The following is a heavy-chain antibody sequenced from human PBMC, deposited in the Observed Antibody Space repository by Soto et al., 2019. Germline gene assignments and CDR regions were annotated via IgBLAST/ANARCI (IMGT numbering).Heavy chain of an antibody. CDR1: GYTLTELS. D-gene: IGHD6-19*01. J-gene: IGHJ4*02. CDR2: FDPEDGET. Sequence: ASVKVSCKVSGYTLTELSMHWVRQAPGKGLEWMGGFDPEDGETIYAQKFQGRVTMTEDTSTDTAYMELSSLRSEDTAVYYCATDRYSSGWYDYWGQGTLVTVSS. V-gene: IGHV1-24*01. CDR3: ATDRYSSGWYDY.